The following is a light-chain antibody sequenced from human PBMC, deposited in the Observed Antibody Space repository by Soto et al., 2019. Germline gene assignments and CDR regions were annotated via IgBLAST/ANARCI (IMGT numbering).Light chain of an antibody. CDR3: QQYGSSLRT. J-gene: IGKJ1*01. CDR2: GGS. V-gene: IGKV3-20*01. CDR1: QSVSSNY. Sequence: EIVLTQSPGTLSLSPGERATLSCRARQSVSSNYLGWYQKKPGQAPRRLLYGGSSRATGIPDRFNGSGSGTDFTIAISRLEPEELGVYYCQQYGSSLRTFGQWTKVEMK.